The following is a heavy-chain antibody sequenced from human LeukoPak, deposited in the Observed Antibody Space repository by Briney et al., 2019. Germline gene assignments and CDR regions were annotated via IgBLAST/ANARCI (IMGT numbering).Heavy chain of an antibody. Sequence: PGGSLRLSCAASGFTFSNYWMSWVRQAPGKGLEWVANIKEDGGEKYYVDSVRGRFTISRDNAENSLYLQMNSLRADDTAVYCCARDANKFDPWGQGTLVTVSS. J-gene: IGHJ5*02. CDR3: ARDANKFDP. CDR1: GFTFSNYW. V-gene: IGHV3-7*03. CDR2: IKEDGGEK. D-gene: IGHD2/OR15-2a*01.